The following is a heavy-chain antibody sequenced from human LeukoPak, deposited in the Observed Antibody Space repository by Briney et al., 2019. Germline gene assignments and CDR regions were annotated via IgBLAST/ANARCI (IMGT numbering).Heavy chain of an antibody. CDR1: GDTFSSYA. D-gene: IGHD6-19*01. CDR2: IIPIFGTA. Sequence: GASVKVSCKASGDTFSSYAISWVRQAPGQGLEWMGGIIPIFGTANYAQKIQGRVTITADESTSTAYMELSSLRSEDTAVYYCATFLSSGWLFDYWGQGTLVTVSS. CDR3: ATFLSSGWLFDY. V-gene: IGHV1-69*01. J-gene: IGHJ4*02.